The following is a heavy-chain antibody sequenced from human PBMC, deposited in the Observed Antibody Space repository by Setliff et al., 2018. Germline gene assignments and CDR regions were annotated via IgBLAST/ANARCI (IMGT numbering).Heavy chain of an antibody. CDR1: GGSISTTDYY. J-gene: IGHJ4*02. D-gene: IGHD3-22*01. Sequence: SETLSLTCTVSGGSISTTDYYWGWIRQPPGKGLEWIGCVYYSGNTYYSPSLKSRVTMFVDTSKNQFSLMLYSVTAADTPIYYCARYDSSGYSENYYFDYWGQGILVTVSS. CDR3: ARYDSSGYSENYYFDY. V-gene: IGHV4-39*07. CDR2: VYYSGNT.